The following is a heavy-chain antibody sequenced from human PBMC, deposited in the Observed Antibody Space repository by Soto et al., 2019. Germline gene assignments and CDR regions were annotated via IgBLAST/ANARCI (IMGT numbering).Heavy chain of an antibody. J-gene: IGHJ6*02. CDR3: ARIGYTYYYGMDV. V-gene: IGHV3-30-3*01. Sequence: QVQLVESGGGVVQPGRSLRLSCAASGFTFSSYAMHWVRQAPGKGLEWVAVISYDGSNKYYADSVKGRFTISRDNSKNTLYLQMNSLRAEDTAVYYCARIGYTYYYGMDVWGQGTTVTVSS. D-gene: IGHD2-15*01. CDR1: GFTFSSYA. CDR2: ISYDGSNK.